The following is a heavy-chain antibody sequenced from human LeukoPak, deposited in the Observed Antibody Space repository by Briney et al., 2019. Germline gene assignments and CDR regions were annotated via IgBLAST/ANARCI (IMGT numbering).Heavy chain of an antibody. CDR3: ARGTTMIVEAHYYYYGMDV. Sequence: SETLSLTCTVSGGSISSYYWSWIRQPAGKGLEWIGRIYSSGGTNCNPSLKSRVTMSVDTSKNQFSLKLSSVTAADTAVYYCARGTTMIVEAHYYYYGMDVWGQGTTVTVSS. V-gene: IGHV4-4*07. CDR1: GGSISSYY. D-gene: IGHD3-22*01. CDR2: IYSSGGT. J-gene: IGHJ6*02.